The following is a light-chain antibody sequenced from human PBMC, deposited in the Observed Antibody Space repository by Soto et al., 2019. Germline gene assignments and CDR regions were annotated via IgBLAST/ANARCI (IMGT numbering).Light chain of an antibody. Sequence: QSALTQSPSASGSPGQSVTISCTGTSSDIGGYNFVSWYQQHPGKAPKVLIYEVSKRASGVPDRFSGSKSGNTASLTVTGLQAEDEADYYCSSYARSNNVLFGGGTKVTVL. J-gene: IGLJ2*01. CDR1: SSDIGGYNF. CDR2: EVS. CDR3: SSYARSNNVL. V-gene: IGLV2-8*01.